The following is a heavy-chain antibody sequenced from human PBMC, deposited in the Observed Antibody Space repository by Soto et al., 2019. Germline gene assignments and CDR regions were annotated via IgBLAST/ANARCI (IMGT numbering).Heavy chain of an antibody. CDR1: GFTFSSYA. CDR3: AKDVPAGGHDSSGYDY. D-gene: IGHD3-22*01. Sequence: GGSLRLSCAASGFTFSSYAMSWVRQAQGKGLEWVSAISGSGGSTYYADSVKGRFTISRDNSKNTLYLQMNSLRAEDTAVYYCAKDVPAGGHDSSGYDYWGQGTLVTVSS. J-gene: IGHJ4*02. CDR2: ISGSGGST. V-gene: IGHV3-23*01.